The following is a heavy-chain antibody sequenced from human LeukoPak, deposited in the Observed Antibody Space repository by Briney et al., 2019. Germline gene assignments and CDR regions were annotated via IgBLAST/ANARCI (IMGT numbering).Heavy chain of an antibody. D-gene: IGHD3-3*01. V-gene: IGHV4-59*01. CDR1: GGSISSYY. J-gene: IGHJ4*02. CDR2: IYYSGST. Sequence: SETLSLTCTVSGGSISSYYWSWIRQPPGKGLGWIGYIYYSGSTNYNPSLKSRVTISVDTSKNQFSLKLSSVTAADTAVYYCARGAWGITIFGVVITYFDYWGQGTLVTVSS. CDR3: ARGAWGITIFGVVITYFDY.